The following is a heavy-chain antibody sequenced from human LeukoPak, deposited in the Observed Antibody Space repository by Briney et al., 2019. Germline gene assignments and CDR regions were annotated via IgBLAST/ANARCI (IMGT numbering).Heavy chain of an antibody. D-gene: IGHD5-12*01. V-gene: IGHV4-59*01. CDR1: GGSISSYY. J-gene: IGHJ6*02. Sequence: PSETLSLTCTVSGGSISSYYWSWIRQPPGKGLEWIGYIYYSGSTNYNPSLKSRVTISVDTSKNQFSLKLSSVTAADTAVYYCARNSGYDWYYYGMDVWGQGTTVTVSS. CDR3: ARNSGYDWYYYGMDV. CDR2: IYYSGST.